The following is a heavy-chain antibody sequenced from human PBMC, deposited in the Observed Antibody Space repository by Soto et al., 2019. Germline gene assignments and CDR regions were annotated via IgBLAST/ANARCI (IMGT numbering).Heavy chain of an antibody. CDR2: IWYDGSNK. CDR3: ARDDAAGTRNFDY. D-gene: IGHD6-13*01. Sequence: QVQLVESGGGVVQPGRSLRLSCAASGFTFSSYGMHWVRQAPGKGLEWVAVIWYDGSNKYCADSVKGRFTISRDNSKNTLYLQMNSLRAEDTAVYYCARDDAAGTRNFDYWGQGTLVTVSS. J-gene: IGHJ4*02. V-gene: IGHV3-33*01. CDR1: GFTFSSYG.